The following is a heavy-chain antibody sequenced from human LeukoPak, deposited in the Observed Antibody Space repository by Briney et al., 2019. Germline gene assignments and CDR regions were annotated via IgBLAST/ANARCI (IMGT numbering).Heavy chain of an antibody. Sequence: GGSLRLSCAASGFTFSDYWIHWVRQAPGKGLVWVSRINTDGSITNYADSVKGRFTISRDNAKNTLYLQMNSLRADDTAIYYCARGPSSLDVWGQGTTVTVSS. J-gene: IGHJ6*02. CDR3: ARGPSSLDV. CDR2: INTDGSIT. CDR1: GFTFSDYW. V-gene: IGHV3-74*01.